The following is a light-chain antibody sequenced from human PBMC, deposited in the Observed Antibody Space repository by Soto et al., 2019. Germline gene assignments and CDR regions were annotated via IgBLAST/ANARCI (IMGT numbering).Light chain of an antibody. CDR2: LGS. CDR1: QSLLHRNGYNY. CDR3: MQALQTPIT. Sequence: DIVMTQSPLSLPVTPGEPASISCRSSQSLLHRNGYNYLDWYLQKPGQSPQLLIYLGSNRASGVPDRFSGSGSGTDFTLKISRVEAEDVGVYYCMQALQTPITFGQGTQLEIK. V-gene: IGKV2-28*01. J-gene: IGKJ5*01.